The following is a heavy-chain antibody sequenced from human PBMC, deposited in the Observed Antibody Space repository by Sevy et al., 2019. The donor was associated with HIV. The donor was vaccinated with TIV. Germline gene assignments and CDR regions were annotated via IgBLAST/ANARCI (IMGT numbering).Heavy chain of an antibody. CDR3: AKEPAAYYYDSSGYFYFDY. D-gene: IGHD3-22*01. CDR1: GFTFSSYA. Sequence: GGSLRLSCAASGFTFSSYAMSWVRQAPGKGLQWVSAISESGGTTYYADSVKGRFTISRDNSKNTLYLQMNSLRAEDTAVYYCAKEPAAYYYDSSGYFYFDYWGQGTLVTVSS. J-gene: IGHJ4*02. V-gene: IGHV3-23*01. CDR2: ISESGGTT.